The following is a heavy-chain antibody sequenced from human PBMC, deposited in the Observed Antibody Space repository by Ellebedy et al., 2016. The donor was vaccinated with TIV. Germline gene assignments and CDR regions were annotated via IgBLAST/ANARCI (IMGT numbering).Heavy chain of an antibody. CDR3: ARARGEEDFDRSGSYFDD. Sequence: PGGSLRLSCAASGFTVSSFGMNWVRHAPGKGLEWVSAISGSGDRTYYAYSVKGRFTISRYNSKNSLYRHMNSLRDEDTAGYYCARARGEEDFDRSGSYFDDWGQGTLVTVSS. CDR2: ISGSGDRT. D-gene: IGHD3-22*01. J-gene: IGHJ4*02. CDR1: GFTVSSFG. V-gene: IGHV3-21*04.